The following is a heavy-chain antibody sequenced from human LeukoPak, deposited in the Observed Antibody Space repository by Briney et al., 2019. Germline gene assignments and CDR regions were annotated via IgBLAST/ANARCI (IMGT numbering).Heavy chain of an antibody. D-gene: IGHD6-13*01. CDR2: IYSGGST. CDR3: ASARDSSSWYSDYYYYGMDV. CDR1: GFTVNSNY. V-gene: IGHV3-66*01. J-gene: IGHJ6*02. Sequence: GGSLRVSCAASGFTVNSNYMSWVRQARGKGLEWVSVIYSGGSTYYADSVKGRFTISRDNSKNTLYLQMNSLRAEDTAVYYCASARDSSSWYSDYYYYGMDVWGQGTTVTVSS.